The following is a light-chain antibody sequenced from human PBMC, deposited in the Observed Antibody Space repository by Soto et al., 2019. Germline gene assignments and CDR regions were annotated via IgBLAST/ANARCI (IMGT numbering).Light chain of an antibody. CDR2: DAS. V-gene: IGKV3-11*01. J-gene: IGKJ5*01. CDR1: QSVTNF. CDR3: QQRSSWPIT. Sequence: EIVLTQSPATLSLSPGETAILSCRASQSVTNFLAWYLQRPGQAPRLLIFDASKRAAGVPARFSGSGSGTDFTLTISILEPEDFAVYYCQQRSSWPITFGQGTQLEIK.